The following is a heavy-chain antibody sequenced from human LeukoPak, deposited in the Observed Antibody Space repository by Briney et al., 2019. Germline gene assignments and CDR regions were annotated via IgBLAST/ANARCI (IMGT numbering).Heavy chain of an antibody. J-gene: IGHJ6*02. D-gene: IGHD2-15*01. V-gene: IGHV3-30*02. Sequence: GGSLRLSCAASGFIFSGSSMHWVRQAPGKGLEWVCFIRFDATNKYYADSVKGRFTISRDNSKNTLYLQMNSLRAEDTAVYYCAKPHFAKPVVVVAAAHYGMDVWGQGTTVTVSS. CDR1: GFIFSGSS. CDR2: IRFDATNK. CDR3: AKPHFAKPVVVVAAAHYGMDV.